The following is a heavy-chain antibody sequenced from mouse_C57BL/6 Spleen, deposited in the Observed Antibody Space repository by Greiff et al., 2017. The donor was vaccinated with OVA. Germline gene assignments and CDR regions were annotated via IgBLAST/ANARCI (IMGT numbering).Heavy chain of an antibody. V-gene: IGHV1-69*01. CDR2: IDPSDSYT. CDR1: GYTFTSYW. J-gene: IGHJ4*01. Sequence: QVQLKQSGAELVMPGASVKLSCKASGYTFTSYWMHWVKQRPGQGLEWIGEIDPSDSYTNYNQKFKGKSTLTVDKSSSTAYMQLSSLASEDSAVDCCAKRSYAMDYWGQGTSVTVSS. CDR3: AKRSYAMDY.